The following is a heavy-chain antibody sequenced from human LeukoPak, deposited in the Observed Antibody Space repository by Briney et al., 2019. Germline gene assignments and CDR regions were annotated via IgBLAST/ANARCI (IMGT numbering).Heavy chain of an antibody. V-gene: IGHV4-39*07. CDR2: FFYSGST. Sequence: SETLSLTCTVSGGSISSSNSYWGWIRQPPGKRLEWIGSFFYSGSTYYNPSLKSRVTISVDTSKNQFSLKLSSVTAADTAVYYCARGRRWFREFRFDYWGQGTLVTVSS. CDR1: GGSISSSNSY. CDR3: ARGRRWFREFRFDY. J-gene: IGHJ4*02. D-gene: IGHD3-10*01.